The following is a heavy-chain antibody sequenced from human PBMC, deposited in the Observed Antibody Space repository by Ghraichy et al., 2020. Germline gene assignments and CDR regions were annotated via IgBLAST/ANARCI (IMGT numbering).Heavy chain of an antibody. CDR2: IKKDGSEK. CDR1: GFIFSGYW. CDR3: ARDLGGGWYFDN. Sequence: GGSLRLSCAASGFIFSGYWMSWVSQAPRKGPEWVANIKKDGSEKYYVDSVKGRFTISRDNAKNSLYLQMNSLRAEDTAVYYCARDLGGGWYFDNWGQGALVTVSS. V-gene: IGHV3-7*01. D-gene: IGHD6-19*01. J-gene: IGHJ4*02.